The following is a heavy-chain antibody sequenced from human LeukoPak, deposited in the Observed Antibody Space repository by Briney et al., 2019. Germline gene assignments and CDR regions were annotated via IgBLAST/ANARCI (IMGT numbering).Heavy chain of an antibody. D-gene: IGHD3-22*01. V-gene: IGHV1-18*01. CDR2: ISAYNGNT. Sequence: GASVKVSCKASGYTFTSYGISWVRQAPGQGLEWMGWISAYNGNTNYAQKFQGRVTITADESTSTAYMELSSLRSEDTAVYYCARGDYYDSSLNYFDYWGQGTLVTVSS. J-gene: IGHJ4*02. CDR1: GYTFTSYG. CDR3: ARGDYYDSSLNYFDY.